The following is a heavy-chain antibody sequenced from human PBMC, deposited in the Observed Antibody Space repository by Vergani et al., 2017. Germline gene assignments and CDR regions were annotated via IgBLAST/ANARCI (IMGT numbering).Heavy chain of an antibody. J-gene: IGHJ6*03. CDR1: GGSFSGNY. V-gene: IGHV4-34*01. CDR2: INHSGST. CDR3: ARGLSRIYKTPSDYMDV. D-gene: IGHD4-23*01. Sequence: QVQLQQWGAGLLKPSETLSLTCAVYGGSFSGNYWSWSRQPPGKGLEWIGEINHSGSTNYNPSLKSRVTISVDTSKNPFSLQLSSVTAADTAVYYCARGLSRIYKTPSDYMDVWGKGTTVTVSS.